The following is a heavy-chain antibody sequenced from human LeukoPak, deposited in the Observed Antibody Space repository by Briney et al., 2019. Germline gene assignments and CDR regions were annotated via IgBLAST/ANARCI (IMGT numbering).Heavy chain of an antibody. D-gene: IGHD5-12*01. CDR1: GYTFTRYY. Sequence: VASVKVSFKTSGYTFTRYYMHWVRQAPGQGLEWMGWINPNSGGTNYAQKFQGRVTMTRDTSISTAYMELSRLRSDDTAVYYCARSKRYSGYDLDDAFDIWGQGTMVTVSS. CDR2: INPNSGGT. CDR3: ARSKRYSGYDLDDAFDI. V-gene: IGHV1-2*02. J-gene: IGHJ3*02.